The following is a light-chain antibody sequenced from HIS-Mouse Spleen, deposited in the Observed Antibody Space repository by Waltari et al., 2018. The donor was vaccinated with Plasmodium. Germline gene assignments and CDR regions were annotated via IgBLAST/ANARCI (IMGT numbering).Light chain of an antibody. CDR3: QQYNNWPPWT. CDR2: GAS. V-gene: IGKV3-15*01. J-gene: IGKJ1*01. CDR1: QSVSSN. Sequence: EIVMTQSPATLSVSPGERATLSCRASQSVSSNLAWYQQKPGQAPRLLIDGASTRATGIPARFSGRWSGTEFTLTISSMQSEDFAVYYCQQYNNWPPWTFGQGTKVEIK.